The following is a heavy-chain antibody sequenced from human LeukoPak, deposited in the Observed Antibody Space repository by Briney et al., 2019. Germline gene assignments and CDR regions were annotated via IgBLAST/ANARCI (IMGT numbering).Heavy chain of an antibody. Sequence: SVKVSCKASGGTFSSYAISWVRQAPGQGLEWMGGIIPIFGTANYAQKFQGRVTITTDESTSTAYMELRSLRSEDTAVYYCARGYYYGSGSYYTNWFDPWGQGTLVTVSS. J-gene: IGHJ5*02. CDR1: GGTFSSYA. D-gene: IGHD3-10*01. CDR3: ARGYYYGSGSYYTNWFDP. CDR2: IIPIFGTA. V-gene: IGHV1-69*05.